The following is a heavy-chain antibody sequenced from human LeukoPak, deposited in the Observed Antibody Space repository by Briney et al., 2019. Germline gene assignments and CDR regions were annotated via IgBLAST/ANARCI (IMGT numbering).Heavy chain of an antibody. CDR1: GGSFSGYY. CDR3: AGGRRNWFGP. V-gene: IGHV4-34*01. CDR2: INHSGST. Sequence: SETLSLTCAVYGGSFSGYYWSWIRQPPGKGLEWIGEINHSGSTNYNPSLKSRVTISVDTSKNQFSLKLSSVTAADTAVYYCAGGRRNWFGPWGQGTLVTVSS. J-gene: IGHJ5*02.